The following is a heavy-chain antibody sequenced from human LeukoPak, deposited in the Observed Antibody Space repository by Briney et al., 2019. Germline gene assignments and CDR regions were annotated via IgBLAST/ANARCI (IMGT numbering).Heavy chain of an antibody. CDR3: ARGGGYYYMDL. Sequence: PSETLSLTCAVYGGSFSGYYCSWIRQPPGKGLEWIGEINPSGSTNYNPSLKSRVTISVDTSKNQFSLKLSSVTAADTAVYYCARGGGYYYMDLWAKGTTVTVSS. V-gene: IGHV4-34*01. CDR2: INPSGST. D-gene: IGHD3-16*01. J-gene: IGHJ6*03. CDR1: GGSFSGYY.